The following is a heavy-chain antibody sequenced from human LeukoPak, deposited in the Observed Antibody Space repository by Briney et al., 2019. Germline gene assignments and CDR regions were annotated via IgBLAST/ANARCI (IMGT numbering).Heavy chain of an antibody. D-gene: IGHD5-12*01. CDR2: INPNSGGT. J-gene: IGHJ5*02. CDR1: GYTFTGYY. Sequence: ASVTVSCKASGYTFTGYYMHWVRQAPGQGLEWMGWINPNSGGTNYAQKLQGRVTMTTDTSTSTAYMELRSLRSDDTAVYYCARFLSPQMVATDWFDPWGQGTLVTVSS. V-gene: IGHV1-2*02. CDR3: ARFLSPQMVATDWFDP.